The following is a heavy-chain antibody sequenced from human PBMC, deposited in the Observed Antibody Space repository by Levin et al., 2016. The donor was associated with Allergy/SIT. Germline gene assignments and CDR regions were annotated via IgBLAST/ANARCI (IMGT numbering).Heavy chain of an antibody. CDR3: AKVHGQQVVRQGASDV. CDR1: GFTFSSYA. Sequence: GESLKISCAASGFTFSSYAMSWVRQAPGKGLEWVSSISGSGGSTYYADSVKGRLIISRDNSKNTLYLQMNSLRADDTAVYYCAKVHGQQVVRQGASDVWGQGTMVTVSS. CDR2: ISGSGGST. V-gene: IGHV3-23*01. J-gene: IGHJ3*01. D-gene: IGHD6-13*01.